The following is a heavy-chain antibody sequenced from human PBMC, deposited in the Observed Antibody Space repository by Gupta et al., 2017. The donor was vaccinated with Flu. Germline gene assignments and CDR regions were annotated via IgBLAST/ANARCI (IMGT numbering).Heavy chain of an antibody. Sequence: EVQLLESGGGLVQPGGSLRLSCAASGLPFSSHAMTLVRQVPGKGLEWVSSISGTDDTTYYADSVRGRFTVSRDNSKNTLYLQMSILRAEDTAVYYCVKPSGNPRGDWFHPWGQGTLVTVS. CDR3: VKPSGNPRGDWFHP. CDR1: GLPFSSHA. D-gene: IGHD1-14*01. V-gene: IGHV3-23*01. J-gene: IGHJ5*02. CDR2: ISGTDDTT.